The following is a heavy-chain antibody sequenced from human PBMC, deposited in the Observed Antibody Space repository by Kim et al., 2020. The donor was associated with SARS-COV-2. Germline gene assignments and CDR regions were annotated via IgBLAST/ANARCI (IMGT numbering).Heavy chain of an antibody. Sequence: GGSLRLSCAASGFTFSSYNMNWVRQAPGKGLEWVSYISSSGSTIYYADSVKGRFTISRDNAKNSLYLQMNSLRAEDTAVYYCARGVAATGAYPFDYWGQGTLVTVSS. D-gene: IGHD6-25*01. CDR2: ISSSGSTI. CDR3: ARGVAATGAYPFDY. V-gene: IGHV3-48*04. J-gene: IGHJ4*02. CDR1: GFTFSSYN.